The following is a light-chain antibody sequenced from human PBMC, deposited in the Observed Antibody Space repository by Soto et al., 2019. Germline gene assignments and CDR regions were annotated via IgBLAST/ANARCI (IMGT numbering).Light chain of an antibody. CDR2: ELN. V-gene: IGLV2-8*01. Sequence: QSALTQPPSASGSPGQSVTISCTGTSSDVGGSYHVSWYRQEPGKAPKLMIYELNKRPSGVPDRFSGSKSGSTASLTVSGLQADDEGDYYCSSYVVGTSFDWVFGGGTKLTVL. CDR1: SSDVGGSYH. CDR3: SSYVVGTSFDWV. J-gene: IGLJ3*02.